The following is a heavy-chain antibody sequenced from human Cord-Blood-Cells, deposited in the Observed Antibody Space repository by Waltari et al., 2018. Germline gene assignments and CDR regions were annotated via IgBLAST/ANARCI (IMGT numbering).Heavy chain of an antibody. CDR3: ARGEGYCSSTSCYYFDY. Sequence: QVQLQQWGAGRLKPSETMSPTCAVYGGSFSGYYWSWIRMPPGKGLEWIGEINHSGSTNYNPSLKSRVTISVDTSKNQFSLKLSSVTAADTAVYYLARGEGYCSSTSCYYFDYWGQGTLVTVSS. D-gene: IGHD2-2*01. J-gene: IGHJ4*02. CDR1: GGSFSGYY. CDR2: INHSGST. V-gene: IGHV4-34*01.